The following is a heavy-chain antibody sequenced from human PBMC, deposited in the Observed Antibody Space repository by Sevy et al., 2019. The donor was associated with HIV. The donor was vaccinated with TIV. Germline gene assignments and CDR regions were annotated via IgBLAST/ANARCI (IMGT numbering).Heavy chain of an antibody. CDR2: INPNSGGT. V-gene: IGHV1-2*02. CDR3: ARGGYSYGYGHYYGMDV. D-gene: IGHD5-18*01. J-gene: IGHJ6*02. CDR1: GYTFTGYY. Sequence: ASVKVSCKASGYTFTGYYMHWVRQAPGQGLEWMGWINPNSGGTNYAQKFQGRVTMTRDTSISTAYMELSRLRCDDTAVYYCARGGYSYGYGHYYGMDVWGQGTTVTVSS.